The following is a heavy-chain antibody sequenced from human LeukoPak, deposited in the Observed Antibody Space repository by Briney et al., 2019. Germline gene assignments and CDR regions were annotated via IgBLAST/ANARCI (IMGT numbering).Heavy chain of an antibody. Sequence: SQTLSLTCTVSGGSISSGDYYWGWLRQPPGRGLEWIGYSYYSGSTYYNPSLKSRVTISVDTSKNQFSLKLSSVTAADTAVYYCARDRGHYGSGSYHYYYYYGMDVWGKGTTVTVSS. J-gene: IGHJ6*04. CDR3: ARDRGHYGSGSYHYYYYYGMDV. D-gene: IGHD3-10*01. CDR2: SYYSGST. V-gene: IGHV4-30-4*01. CDR1: GGSISSGDYY.